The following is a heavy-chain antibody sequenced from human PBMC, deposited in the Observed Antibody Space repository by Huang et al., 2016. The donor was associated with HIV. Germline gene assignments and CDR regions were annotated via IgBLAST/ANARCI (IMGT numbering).Heavy chain of an antibody. J-gene: IGHJ4*02. CDR3: ARDLGGADY. CDR1: GGTFGSYA. V-gene: IGHV1-69*13. CDR2: IIPSFGTA. Sequence: QVQLVQSGAEVKKPGSSVKGSCKASGGTFGSYAISWVRQAPGQGLEWMGRIIPSFGTANYAQKFQGRVTITADESTSTAYMELSSLRSEDTAIYYCARDLGGADYWGQGTLVTVSS. D-gene: IGHD1-26*01.